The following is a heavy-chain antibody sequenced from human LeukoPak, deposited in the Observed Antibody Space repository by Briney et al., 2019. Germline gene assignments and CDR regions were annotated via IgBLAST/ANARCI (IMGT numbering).Heavy chain of an antibody. CDR3: ARVSRTSPYYFDY. V-gene: IGHV1-69*05. Sequence: ASVKVSCKASGGTFSSYAISWVRQAPGQGLEWMGGIIPIFGTANYAQKFQGRVTMTTDTSTSTAYMELRSLRSDDTAVYYCARVSRTSPYYFDYWGQGTLVTVSS. CDR1: GGTFSSYA. CDR2: IIPIFGTA. J-gene: IGHJ4*02. D-gene: IGHD6-6*01.